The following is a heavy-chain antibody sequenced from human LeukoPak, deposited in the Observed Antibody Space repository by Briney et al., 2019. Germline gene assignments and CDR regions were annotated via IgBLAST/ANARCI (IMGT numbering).Heavy chain of an antibody. J-gene: IGHJ6*03. CDR2: IYYSGST. CDR3: ARDGIYLDYMDV. D-gene: IGHD3-3*02. CDR1: GGSISSSSYY. Sequence: SETLSLTCTVSGGSISSSSYYWGWIRQPPGKGLEWIGSIYYSGSTYYNPSLKSRVTISVDTSKNQFSLKLSSVTAADTAVYYCARDGIYLDYMDVWGKGTTVTISS. V-gene: IGHV4-39*07.